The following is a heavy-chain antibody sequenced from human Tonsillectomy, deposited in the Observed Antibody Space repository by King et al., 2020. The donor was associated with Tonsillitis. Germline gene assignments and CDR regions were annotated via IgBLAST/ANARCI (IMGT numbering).Heavy chain of an antibody. Sequence: VQLQQWGAGLLKPSETLSLTCAVYGGSFSGYYWSWIRQSPGKGLEWIGEINHSGSTNYNPSLKSRFTISVDTSKNHFSLKQSSVTAADTAVYYCARGGYTYAYRNDAFDIWGQGTMVTVSS. CDR1: GGSFSGYY. CDR3: ARGGYTYAYRNDAFDI. J-gene: IGHJ3*02. V-gene: IGHV4-34*01. D-gene: IGHD3-16*01. CDR2: INHSGST.